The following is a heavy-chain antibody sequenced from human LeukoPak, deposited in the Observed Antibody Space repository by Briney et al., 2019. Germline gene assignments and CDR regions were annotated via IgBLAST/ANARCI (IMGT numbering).Heavy chain of an antibody. CDR1: SGSISGQY. Sequence: PSETLSLTCTVSSGSISGQYWSLIRQPPGKGLEWIGYIYYTGITKYNPSLKSRVTISVDTSKNQFSLRLTSVTAADTAVYYCARVSYHYYSGNYGWYFDYWGQGTLVTVSS. V-gene: IGHV4-59*11. CDR3: ARVSYHYYSGNYGWYFDY. D-gene: IGHD3-10*01. J-gene: IGHJ4*02. CDR2: IYYTGIT.